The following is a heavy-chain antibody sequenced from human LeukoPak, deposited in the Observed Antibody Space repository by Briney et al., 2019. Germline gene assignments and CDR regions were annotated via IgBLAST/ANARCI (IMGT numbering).Heavy chain of an antibody. CDR1: GFTFSSYA. CDR3: ARGKFDSGSFDYYYYGMDV. CDR2: ISYDERNK. J-gene: IGHJ6*02. V-gene: IGHV3-30*04. Sequence: GGSLRLSCAASGFTFSSYAMHWVRQAPGKGLEWVAVISYDERNKYYADSVKGRFTISRDNSKNTLYLQMSSLRAEDTAVYYCARGKFDSGSFDYYYYGMDVWGQGTTVTVSS. D-gene: IGHD3-9*01.